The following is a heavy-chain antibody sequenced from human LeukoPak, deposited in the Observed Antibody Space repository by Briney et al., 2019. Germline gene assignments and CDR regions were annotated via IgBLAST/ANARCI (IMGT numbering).Heavy chain of an antibody. J-gene: IGHJ4*02. D-gene: IGHD1/OR15-1a*01. CDR1: GGTFSSYA. CDR3: ARVGTTGTTHFEY. CDR2: IIPIFGTA. V-gene: IGHV1-69*13. Sequence: SVKVSCKAYGGTFSSYAISWVRQAPGQWFEWMGGIIPIFGTANYAQKFQGRVTITADESTSTAYMELSSLRSEDTAVYYCARVGTTGTTHFEYWGQGTLVTVSS.